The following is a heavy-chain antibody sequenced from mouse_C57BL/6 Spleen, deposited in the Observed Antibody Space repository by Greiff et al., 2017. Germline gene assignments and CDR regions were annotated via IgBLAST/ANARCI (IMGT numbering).Heavy chain of an antibody. CDR3: ASSYYSNYAFAY. V-gene: IGHV1-64*01. CDR2: IHPNSGST. CDR1: GYTFTSYW. J-gene: IGHJ3*01. Sequence: QVQLQQSGAELVKPGASVKLSCKASGYTFTSYWMHWVKQRPGQGLEWIGMIHPNSGSTNYNEKFKSKATLTVDKSSSTAYMQLSSLTSEDSAVYYCASSYYSNYAFAYWGQGTLVTVSA. D-gene: IGHD2-5*01.